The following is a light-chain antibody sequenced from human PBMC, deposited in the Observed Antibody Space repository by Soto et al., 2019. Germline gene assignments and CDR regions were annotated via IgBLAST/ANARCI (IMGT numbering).Light chain of an antibody. CDR2: LAS. V-gene: IGKV1-9*01. CDR3: QKLKSDPPWT. CDR1: QDISYY. J-gene: IGKJ1*01. Sequence: IQLTQSPSSLSASVGDRVTVTCRASQDISYYLSWYQQSPGRAPKLLIDLASTLESGVPSRFSGSRSGTDFTLTISSLQPEDFESYNFQKLKSDPPWTFCQGTTVEIK.